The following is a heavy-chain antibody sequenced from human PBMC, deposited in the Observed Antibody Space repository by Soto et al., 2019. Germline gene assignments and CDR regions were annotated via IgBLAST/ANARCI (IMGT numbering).Heavy chain of an antibody. D-gene: IGHD5-18*01. CDR2: IYYSGST. V-gene: IGHV4-39*01. J-gene: IGHJ5*02. CDR1: GGSISSSSYY. CDR3: ARPELKYSYGSWFDP. Sequence: SETLSLTCTVSGGSISSSSYYWGWIRQPPGKGLEWIGSIYYSGSTYYNPSLKSRVTISVDTSKNQFSLKLGSVTAADTAVYYCARPELKYSYGSWFDPWGQGTLVTVSS.